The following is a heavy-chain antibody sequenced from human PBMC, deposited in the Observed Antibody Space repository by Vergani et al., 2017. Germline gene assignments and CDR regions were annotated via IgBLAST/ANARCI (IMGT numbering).Heavy chain of an antibody. J-gene: IGHJ4*02. CDR3: ARGDYGSLTGYRY. V-gene: IGHV1-46*03. CDR2: INPSGGHT. D-gene: IGHD3-9*01. Sequence: QVQVVQSGAEVKKSGASVKVSCKTSGYTFSNYYMHWVRQAPGQGLEWMGIINPSGGHTNYAKKFQGRVTMTRDTSTSTVYMELSSLRSEDTAIYYCARGDYGSLTGYRYWGQGTLVTVSA. CDR1: GYTFSNYY.